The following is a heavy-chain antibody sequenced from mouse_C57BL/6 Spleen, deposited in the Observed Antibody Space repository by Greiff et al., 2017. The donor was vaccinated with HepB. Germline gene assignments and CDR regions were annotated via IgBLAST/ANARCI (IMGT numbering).Heavy chain of an antibody. CDR3: TRGHFYAMDY. V-gene: IGHV1-15*01. Sequence: QVHVKQSGAELVRPGASVTLSCKASGYTFTDYEMHWVKQTPVHGLEWIGAIDPETGGTAYNQKFKGKAILTADKSSSPAYMELRSLTSEDSAVYYCTRGHFYAMDYWGQGTSVTVSS. CDR1: GYTFTDYE. D-gene: IGHD3-1*01. CDR2: IDPETGGT. J-gene: IGHJ4*01.